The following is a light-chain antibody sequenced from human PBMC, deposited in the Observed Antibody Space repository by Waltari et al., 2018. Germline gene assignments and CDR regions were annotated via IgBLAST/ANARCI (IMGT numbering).Light chain of an antibody. Sequence: EIVLTQSPGILSLSPGEGATLSCRASQSVSRSLAWYQQKPGQAPRLVISGASNRATGIPDRFSGSGSGTDFSLTISRLEPEDFAVYYCQHYVRLPVTFGRGTKVEIK. CDR3: QHYVRLPVT. J-gene: IGKJ4*02. CDR1: QSVSRS. V-gene: IGKV3-20*01. CDR2: GAS.